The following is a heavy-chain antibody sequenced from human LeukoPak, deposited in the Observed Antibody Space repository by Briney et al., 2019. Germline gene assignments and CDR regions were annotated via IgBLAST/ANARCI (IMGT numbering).Heavy chain of an antibody. CDR3: ASSGSGIAVAATKSDYFDY. CDR1: GYTFTGYY. D-gene: IGHD6-19*01. J-gene: IGHJ4*01. CDR2: INPNSGGT. Sequence: ASVTLSCKASGYTFTGYYMHWVRQAPGQGLEWMGWINPNSGGTNYAQKFQGRVTMTRDTSISTAYMELSRLRSGDTAVYYCASSGSGIAVAATKSDYFDYWGHVNLVTVSS. V-gene: IGHV1-2*02.